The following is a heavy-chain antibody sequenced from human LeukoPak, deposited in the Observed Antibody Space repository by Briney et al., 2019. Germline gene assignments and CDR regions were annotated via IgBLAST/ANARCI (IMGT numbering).Heavy chain of an antibody. V-gene: IGHV1-46*01. D-gene: IGHD6-19*01. CDR2: INPSGGST. CDR1: GYSFTSHY. Sequence: GASVKVSCKASGYSFTSHYMHWVRQAPGQGLEWMGIINPSGGSTSYAQKFQGRVTMTRDMSTSTVYMELSGLRSEDTAVYYCARDGGQWLVTDWFDPWGQGTLVTVSS. J-gene: IGHJ5*02. CDR3: ARDGGQWLVTDWFDP.